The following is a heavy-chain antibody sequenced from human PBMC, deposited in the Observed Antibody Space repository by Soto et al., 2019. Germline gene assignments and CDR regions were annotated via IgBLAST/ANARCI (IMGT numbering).Heavy chain of an antibody. CDR3: AREGFDHRPDY. Sequence: SETLSLTCAVSGDSISSPNWWSWYRQPPGKGLELIGEMFASGSSNYNPSLNGRVTISLDTSKNHFSLKLTSLAAADTAIYYCAREGFDHRPDYWGQGIPVTGSS. J-gene: IGHJ4*02. CDR1: GDSISSPNW. V-gene: IGHV4-4*02. CDR2: MFASGSS.